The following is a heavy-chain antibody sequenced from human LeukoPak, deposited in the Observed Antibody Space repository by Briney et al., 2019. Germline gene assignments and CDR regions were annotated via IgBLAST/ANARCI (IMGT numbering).Heavy chain of an antibody. D-gene: IGHD1-14*01. Sequence: GGSLRLSCAASGFTFSRYWMSWVRQAPGKGLEWVANINQDGSEKYYVDSVKGRFTISRDNSKNSLYLQLTSLRAEDTALYYCARDRGRNSFDYWGQGTLVSVSS. CDR3: ARDRGRNSFDY. CDR2: INQDGSEK. V-gene: IGHV3-7*01. J-gene: IGHJ4*02. CDR1: GFTFSRYW.